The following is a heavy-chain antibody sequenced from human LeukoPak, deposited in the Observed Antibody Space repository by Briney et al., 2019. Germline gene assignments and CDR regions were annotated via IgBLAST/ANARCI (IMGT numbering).Heavy chain of an antibody. CDR3: ARGEEDSSGYYPQYYFDY. Sequence: GESLKISCKGSGYSFTSYWIGWVRQMSGKGLEWMGIIYPGDSDTRYSPSFQGQVTISADKSISTAYLQWSSLKASDTAMYYCARGEEDSSGYYPQYYFDYWGQGTLVTVSS. CDR2: IYPGDSDT. J-gene: IGHJ4*02. CDR1: GYSFTSYW. V-gene: IGHV5-51*01. D-gene: IGHD3-22*01.